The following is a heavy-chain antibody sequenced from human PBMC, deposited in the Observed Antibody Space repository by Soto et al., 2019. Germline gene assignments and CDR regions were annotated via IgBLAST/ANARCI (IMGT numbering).Heavy chain of an antibody. CDR1: GGTFSSYA. V-gene: IGHV1-69*01. D-gene: IGHD3-22*01. CDR3: ARERGGAIIVGVTGTFDV. J-gene: IGHJ3*01. CDR2: IIANLVKA. Sequence: QVQLVQSGAEVKKPGSSVKVSCKASGGTFSSYAISWVRQAPGEGHEWMGGIIANLVKANYAEKFQGRVRTTAARSTRTAYLELSSLRSEDTAVYYCARERGGAIIVGVTGTFDVWGQGTLVTVSS.